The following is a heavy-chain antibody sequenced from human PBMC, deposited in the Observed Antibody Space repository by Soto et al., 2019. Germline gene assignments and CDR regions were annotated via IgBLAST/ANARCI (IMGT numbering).Heavy chain of an antibody. J-gene: IGHJ4*02. V-gene: IGHV1-69*06. CDR2: IIPIFGTA. CDR1: GGTFSSYA. D-gene: IGHD1-26*01. Sequence: QVQLVQSGAEVKKPGSSVKVSCKASGGTFSSYAISWVRQAPGQGLEWMGGIIPIFGTANYAQKFQGRVTITADISRSTAYRERSSLRSGDTAVYYCAREGGVGATTGWDWGQGTLVTVSS. CDR3: AREGGVGATTGWD.